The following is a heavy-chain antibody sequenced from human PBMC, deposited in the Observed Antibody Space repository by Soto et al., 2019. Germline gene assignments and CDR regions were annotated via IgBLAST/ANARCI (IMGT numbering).Heavy chain of an antibody. CDR3: AAFPGYYYDSSGYYYGWFDP. V-gene: IGHV1-58*01. CDR2: IVVGSGNT. D-gene: IGHD3-22*01. J-gene: IGHJ5*02. CDR1: GFTFTSSA. Sequence: GASVKVSFKACGFTFTSSAVQWLRQARGQRLEWIGWIVVGSGNTNYAQKFQERVTITRDMSTSTAYMELSSLRSEDTAVYYCAAFPGYYYDSSGYYYGWFDPWGQGTLVTVSS.